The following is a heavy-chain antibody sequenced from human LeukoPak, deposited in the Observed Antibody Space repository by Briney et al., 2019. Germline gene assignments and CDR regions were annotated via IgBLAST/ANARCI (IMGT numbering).Heavy chain of an antibody. CDR2: IKPSSGVT. V-gene: IGHV1-2*02. CDR3: ARDPPMAGTPSLDS. Sequence: ASVKVSCKTSGYNFTDFYIHWVRQAPGQGLERMGLIKPSSGVTKYAEKFQGRVTMTTETSMSTAFMELSRLRADDTADYYCARDPPMAGTPSLDSWGQGTPVIVSS. D-gene: IGHD1-14*01. J-gene: IGHJ5*01. CDR1: GYNFTDFY.